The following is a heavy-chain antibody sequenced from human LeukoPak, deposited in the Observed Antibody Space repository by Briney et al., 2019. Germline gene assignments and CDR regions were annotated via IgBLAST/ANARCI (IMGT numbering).Heavy chain of an antibody. Sequence: GGSLRLSCAASGFTFSGYAMSWVRQAPGKGLEWVANIKQDGSEKYYVDSVKGRFTISRDNAKNSLYLQMNSLRAEDTAVYYCARVRYFDTPTFDYWGQGTLVTVSS. V-gene: IGHV3-7*01. CDR1: GFTFSGYA. CDR2: IKQDGSEK. CDR3: ARVRYFDTPTFDY. J-gene: IGHJ4*02. D-gene: IGHD3-9*01.